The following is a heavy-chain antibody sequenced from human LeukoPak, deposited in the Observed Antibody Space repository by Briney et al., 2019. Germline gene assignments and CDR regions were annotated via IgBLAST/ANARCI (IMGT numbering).Heavy chain of an antibody. J-gene: IGHJ6*02. CDR1: GFTFSSYG. CDR2: ISYDGSNK. CDR3: ARTTVPRYYGMDV. Sequence: PGRSLRLSCAASGFTFSSYGMHWVRQAPGKGLEWVAVISYDGSNKYYADSVKGRFTISRDNSKNTLYLQMNSLRAEDTAVYYCARTTVPRYYGMDVWGQGTTVTVSS. V-gene: IGHV3-30*03. D-gene: IGHD4-11*01.